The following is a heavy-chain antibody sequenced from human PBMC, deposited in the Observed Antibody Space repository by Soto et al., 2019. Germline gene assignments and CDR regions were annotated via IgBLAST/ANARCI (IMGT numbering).Heavy chain of an antibody. V-gene: IGHV4-59*08. D-gene: IGHD5-12*01. CDR3: ARHEREWLRHPSHFDY. J-gene: IGHJ4*02. Sequence: SETLSLTCSFSGDSVTSHYLTWIRQSPEKGLEWIGYMHYTGFSHYNPSLKSRLTISVDTSKNQFSLKLSSVTAADTAVYYCARHEREWLRHPSHFDYWGQGTLVTVSS. CDR1: GDSVTSHY. CDR2: MHYTGFS.